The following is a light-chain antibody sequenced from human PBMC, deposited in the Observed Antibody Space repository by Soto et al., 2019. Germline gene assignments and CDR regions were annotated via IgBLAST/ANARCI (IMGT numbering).Light chain of an antibody. CDR3: SSYTSSTRGYV. CDR2: EVS. Sequence: QSALTQPASVSGSPGQSITISCTGTSSDVGGYNYVSWYQQHPGKAPKLMIYEVSNRPSGVSNRFSGSKSGNTASLTISGLQAEDEADYYCSSYTSSTRGYVFGTGTKLTLL. J-gene: IGLJ1*01. V-gene: IGLV2-14*01. CDR1: SSDVGGYNY.